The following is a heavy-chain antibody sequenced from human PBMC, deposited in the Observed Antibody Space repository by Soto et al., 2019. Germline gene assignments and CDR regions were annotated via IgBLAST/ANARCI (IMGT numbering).Heavy chain of an antibody. Sequence: HPGGSLRLSCEVSGFSVTANYMSWVRQAPGKGLEWVSVIYSGGSTYYIDSVKGRFSISRDISKNTLYLQMNSLRAEDTAVYYCTTGTMIIVVRGNTDALDIWGQGTMVTVSS. V-gene: IGHV3-53*01. D-gene: IGHD3-22*01. CDR2: IYSGGST. CDR3: TTGTMIIVVRGNTDALDI. J-gene: IGHJ3*02. CDR1: GFSVTANY.